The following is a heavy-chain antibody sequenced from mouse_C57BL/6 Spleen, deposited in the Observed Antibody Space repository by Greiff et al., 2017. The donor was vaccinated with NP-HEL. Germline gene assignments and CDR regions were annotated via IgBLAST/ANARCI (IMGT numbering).Heavy chain of an antibody. D-gene: IGHD2-3*01. V-gene: IGHV1-69*01. CDR1: GYTFTSYW. J-gene: IGHJ3*01. CDR2: IDPSDSYT. CDR3: ARTYDGYRIFAY. Sequence: QVQLQQPGAELVMPGASVKLSCKASGYTFTSYWMHWVKQRPGQGLEWIGEIDPSDSYTNYNQKFKGKSTLTVDKSSSTAYMQLSSLTSEDSAVYYCARTYDGYRIFAYGGQGTLVTVSA.